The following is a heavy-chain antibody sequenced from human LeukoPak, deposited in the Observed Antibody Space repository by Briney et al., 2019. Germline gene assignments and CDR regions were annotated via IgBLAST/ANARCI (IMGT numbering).Heavy chain of an antibody. V-gene: IGHV4-61*02. D-gene: IGHD3-22*01. CDR1: GGSISSGSYY. J-gene: IGHJ4*02. CDR2: IYTSGST. CDR3: ARLLMLVSYYDSSGYYFDY. Sequence: PSETLSLTCTVSGGSISSGSYYWSWIRQPAGKGLEWIGRIYTSGSTNYNPSLKSRVTISVDTSKNQFSLKLSSVTAADTAVYYCARLLMLVSYYDSSGYYFDYWGQGTLVTVSS.